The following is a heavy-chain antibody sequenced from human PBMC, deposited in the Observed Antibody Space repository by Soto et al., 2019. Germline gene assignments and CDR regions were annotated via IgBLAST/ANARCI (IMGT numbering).Heavy chain of an antibody. CDR2: IYYSGST. D-gene: IGHD3-3*01. V-gene: IGHV4-39*01. CDR3: AINYDFWSGRSAFDI. Sequence: PSETLSLTCTVSGGSISSSSYYWGWIRQPPGKGLEWIGSIYYSGSTYYNPSLKSRVTISVDTSKNQFSLKLSSVTAADTAVYYCAINYDFWSGRSAFDIWGQGTMVTVSS. CDR1: GGSISSSSYY. J-gene: IGHJ3*02.